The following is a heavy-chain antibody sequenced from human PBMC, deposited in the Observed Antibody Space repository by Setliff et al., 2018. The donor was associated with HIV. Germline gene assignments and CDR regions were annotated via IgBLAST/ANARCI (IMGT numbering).Heavy chain of an antibody. Sequence: PSETLSLTCSVSGASIHSYYWMWIRQPPGKGLAWIGHIFYNGRIDYTPSLKSRLTISVDTSNNQVSLQLSSLTPADTAVYFCARSSVGYVDYWGPGKLVTVSS. J-gene: IGHJ4*02. CDR1: GASIHSYY. CDR3: ARSSVGYVDY. CDR2: IFYNGRI. D-gene: IGHD2-2*01. V-gene: IGHV4-59*01.